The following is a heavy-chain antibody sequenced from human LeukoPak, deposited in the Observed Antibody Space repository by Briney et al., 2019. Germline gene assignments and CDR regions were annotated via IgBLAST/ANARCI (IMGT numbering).Heavy chain of an antibody. V-gene: IGHV7-4-1*02. CDR3: ARVTLESYCSSTSCFYWFDP. Sequence: ASVKVSCKASGYTFTSYAMNWVRQAPGQGLEWMGWINTNTGNPTYAQGFTGRFVFSLDTSVSTAYLQISSLKAEDTAVYYCARVTLESYCSSTSCFYWFDPWGQGTLVTVSS. D-gene: IGHD2-2*01. CDR1: GYTFTSYA. J-gene: IGHJ5*02. CDR2: INTNTGNP.